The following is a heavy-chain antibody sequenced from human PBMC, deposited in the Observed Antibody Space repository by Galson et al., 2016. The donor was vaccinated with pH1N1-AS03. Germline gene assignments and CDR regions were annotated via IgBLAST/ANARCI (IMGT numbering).Heavy chain of an antibody. D-gene: IGHD1-14*01. CDR2: IPGDESIP. CDR1: GFTFSHYT. Sequence: SLRLSCAASGFTFSHYTMHWVRQAPGRGLVWVSRIPGDESIPTYADSVKGRFTISRDNAKNTVHLQMNGLRAEDTAVYYCARSTEGNFDYWGQGILVTVSS. J-gene: IGHJ4*02. V-gene: IGHV3-74*01. CDR3: ARSTEGNFDY.